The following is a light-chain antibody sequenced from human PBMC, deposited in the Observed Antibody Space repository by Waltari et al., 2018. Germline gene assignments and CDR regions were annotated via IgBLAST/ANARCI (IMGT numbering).Light chain of an antibody. CDR3: MQARQTPWT. CDR2: LIS. V-gene: IGKV2-28*01. CDR1: QSLLHSSGNTF. J-gene: IGKJ1*01. Sequence: DIVMTQSPLSLSVTPGEPASSSCRYSQSLLHSSGNTFLDWYLQKPGQSPQLLIYLISNRASGVPDRFSGSGSGTDFTLKISRVEAEYVGVYCCMQARQTPWTFGQGTKVEIK.